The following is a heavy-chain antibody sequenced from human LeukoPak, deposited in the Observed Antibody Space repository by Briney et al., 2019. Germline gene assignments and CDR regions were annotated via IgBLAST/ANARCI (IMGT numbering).Heavy chain of an antibody. CDR3: ASATFCSGDCYAFFDD. V-gene: IGHV3-66*02. CDR1: GFTVSSKY. Sequence: GGSLRISCAASGFTVSSKYMSWVRQAPVDLLEWVSSIYGGGSTYYADSVKGRITISRDNSKNTVYLQMNSLRPEDTAVYYCASATFCSGDCYAFFDDWGQGTLVTVSS. J-gene: IGHJ4*02. CDR2: IYGGGST. D-gene: IGHD2-21*02.